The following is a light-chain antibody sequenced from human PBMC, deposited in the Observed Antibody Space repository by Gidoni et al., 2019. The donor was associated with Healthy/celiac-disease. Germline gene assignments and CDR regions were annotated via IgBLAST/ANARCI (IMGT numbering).Light chain of an antibody. CDR1: QSVSSN. V-gene: IGKV3-15*01. Sequence: EIVMTQSPATLSVSPGERATLSSRASQSVSSNLPWYQQKHGQAPSLLIYGASTRATGIPARFSGSGSRTEFTLTISSLQAEDFAVYCCQQYNNWPSFGGGTKVEIK. J-gene: IGKJ4*01. CDR2: GAS. CDR3: QQYNNWPS.